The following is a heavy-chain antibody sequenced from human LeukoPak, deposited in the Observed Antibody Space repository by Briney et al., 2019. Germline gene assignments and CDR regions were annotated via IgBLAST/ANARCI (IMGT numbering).Heavy chain of an antibody. CDR3: ARDPGGNDDVY. Sequence: SVKVSCKASGGAFSSYTISWVRQAPGQGLEWMGRIIPILGIANYAQKFQGRVTITADKSTSTAYMELSSLRSEDTAVYYCARDPGGNDDVYWGQGTLVTVSS. CDR1: GGAFSSYT. V-gene: IGHV1-69*04. J-gene: IGHJ4*02. D-gene: IGHD1-1*01. CDR2: IIPILGIA.